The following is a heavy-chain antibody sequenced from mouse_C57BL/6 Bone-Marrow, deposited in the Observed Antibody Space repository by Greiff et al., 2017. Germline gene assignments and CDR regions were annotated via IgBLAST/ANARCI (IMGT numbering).Heavy chain of an antibody. V-gene: IGHV5-6*01. CDR3: ARQRGLFDY. CDR2: ISSGGSYT. D-gene: IGHD1-1*02. CDR1: GFTFSSYG. Sequence: EVKVVESGGDLVKPGGSLKLSCAASGFTFSSYGMSWVRQTPDKRLEWVATISSGGSYTYYPDSVKGRFTISRDNAKNTLYLQMSSLKSEDTAMYYCARQRGLFDYWGQGTTLTVSS. J-gene: IGHJ2*01.